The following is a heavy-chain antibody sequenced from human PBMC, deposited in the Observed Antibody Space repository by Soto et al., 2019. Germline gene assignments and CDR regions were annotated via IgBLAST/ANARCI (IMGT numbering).Heavy chain of an antibody. CDR3: TRYTYSNRYSYFGMDV. Sequence: GSLSLSCTGCGFPLADYSMSWSRQAPGKGLGWVGVIRSKASGETTDYAASVKGRFTIFRDDSKSIAYLQMSSLQTDDTGVYYCTRYTYSNRYSYFGMDVWGHGTTATASS. D-gene: IGHD4-4*01. J-gene: IGHJ6*02. V-gene: IGHV3-49*03. CDR1: GFPLADYS. CDR2: IRSKASGETT.